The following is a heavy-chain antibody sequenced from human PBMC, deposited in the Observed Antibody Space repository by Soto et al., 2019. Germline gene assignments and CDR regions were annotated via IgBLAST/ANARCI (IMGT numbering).Heavy chain of an antibody. CDR1: GYTFTSYG. CDR3: ARGGVPSANYYYYYMDV. D-gene: IGHD2-2*01. CDR2: ISAYNGIA. Sequence: ASVKVSCKASGYTFTSYGISWVRQAPGQGLEWMGWISAYNGIANYAQKFQGRVTITADKSTSTAYMELSSLRSEDTAVYYCARGGVPSANYYYYYMDVWGEGTTVTVSS. J-gene: IGHJ6*03. V-gene: IGHV1-18*01.